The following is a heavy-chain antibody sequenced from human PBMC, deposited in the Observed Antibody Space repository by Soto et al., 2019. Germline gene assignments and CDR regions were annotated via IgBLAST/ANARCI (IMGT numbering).Heavy chain of an antibody. CDR1: GFTFSNYA. D-gene: IGHD5-18*01. Sequence: VGSLRLSCAASGFTFSNYAMTWVRQAPGKGLEWVSGVSGSGGSTNYADAVKGRFTISRDNSKNTLYLQMNSLRAEDTAVYYCAKDRWDTTMTYYFDYWGQGTLVTVSS. J-gene: IGHJ4*02. CDR2: VSGSGGST. V-gene: IGHV3-23*01. CDR3: AKDRWDTTMTYYFDY.